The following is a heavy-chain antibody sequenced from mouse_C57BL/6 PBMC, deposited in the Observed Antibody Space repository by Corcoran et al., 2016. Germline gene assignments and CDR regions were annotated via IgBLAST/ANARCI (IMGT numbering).Heavy chain of an antibody. D-gene: IGHD2-5*01. CDR1: GYTFTTYG. Sequence: QIQLVQSGPELKKPGETVKISCKASGYTFTTYGMSWVKQAPGKGLKWMGWINTYSGVPTYADDFKGRFAFSLETSASTAYLQINNLKNEDTATYVCARDYYSKDSWYFDVWGTGTTVTVSS. J-gene: IGHJ1*03. CDR2: INTYSGVP. CDR3: ARDYYSKDSWYFDV. V-gene: IGHV9-3*01.